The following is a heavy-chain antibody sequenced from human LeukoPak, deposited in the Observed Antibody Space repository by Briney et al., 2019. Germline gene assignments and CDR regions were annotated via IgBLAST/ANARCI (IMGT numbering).Heavy chain of an antibody. V-gene: IGHV4-61*02. D-gene: IGHD4-17*01. CDR1: GGSISSGSYY. CDR2: IYTSGST. CDR3: ARGRDGDYDAYYMDV. J-gene: IGHJ6*03. Sequence: SQTLSLTCTVSGGSISSGSYYWSWIRQPAGKGLEWIGRIYTSGSTNYNPSLKSRVTISVDTSKNQFSLKLSSVTAADTAVYYCARGRDGDYDAYYMDVWGKGTTVTVSS.